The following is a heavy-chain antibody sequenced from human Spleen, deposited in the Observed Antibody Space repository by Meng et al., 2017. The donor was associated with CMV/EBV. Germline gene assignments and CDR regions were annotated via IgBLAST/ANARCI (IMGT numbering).Heavy chain of an antibody. V-gene: IGHV3-7*01. J-gene: IGHJ4*02. Sequence: GGSLRLSCAASGFTFSSYWMSWVRQAPGKGLEWVANIKQDGSEKYYVDSVKGRFTISRDNSKNTLYLQMNSLRPDDTAVYYCARPNDIVVLPSTIFYWGQGTLVTVSS. CDR2: IKQDGSEK. CDR1: GFTFSSYW. D-gene: IGHD2-2*01. CDR3: ARPNDIVVLPSTIFY.